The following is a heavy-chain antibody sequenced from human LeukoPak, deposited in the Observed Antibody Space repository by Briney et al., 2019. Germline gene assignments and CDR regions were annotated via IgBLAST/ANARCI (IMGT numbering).Heavy chain of an antibody. Sequence: ASVKVSCKASGYTFTSYGISWVRQAPGQGLEWMGWISAYNGNTNYAQKLQGRVTMTTDTSTSTAYMELRSLRSDDTAVYYCARVVEESSGWYSLIPPRYGYYFDYWGQGTLVTVSS. D-gene: IGHD6-19*01. V-gene: IGHV1-18*01. CDR2: ISAYNGNT. CDR1: GYTFTSYG. CDR3: ARVVEESSGWYSLIPPRYGYYFDY. J-gene: IGHJ4*02.